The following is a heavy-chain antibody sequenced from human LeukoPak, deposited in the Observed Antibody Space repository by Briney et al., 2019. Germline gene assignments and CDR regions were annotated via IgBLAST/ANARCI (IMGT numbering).Heavy chain of an antibody. J-gene: IGHJ4*02. D-gene: IGHD2-15*01. CDR1: GGSISSGSYY. Sequence: SETLSLTCTVSGGSISSGSYYWSWIRQPAGKGLEWIGRIYTSGSTNYNPSLKSRVTISVDTSKNQFSLKLSSVTAADTAVYYCARGSEILDYWGQGTQVTVSS. CDR2: IYTSGST. CDR3: ARGSEILDY. V-gene: IGHV4-61*02.